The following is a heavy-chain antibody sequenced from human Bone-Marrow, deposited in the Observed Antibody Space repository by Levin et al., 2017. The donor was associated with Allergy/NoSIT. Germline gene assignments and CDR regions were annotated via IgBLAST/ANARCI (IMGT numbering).Heavy chain of an antibody. CDR2: MDPNSGRT. CDR1: GYTFTDHY. J-gene: IGHJ3*02. V-gene: IGHV1-2*02. D-gene: IGHD1-26*01. Sequence: PGESLKISCRASGYTFTDHYLHWLRQAPGQGPEWMSWMDPNSGRTDYADKFQDRLSMTRDTSISTIYMELSGLKPDDTAVYYCARGSAIVLPWGEAPDMWGQGTMVTVSS. CDR3: ARGSAIVLPWGEAPDM.